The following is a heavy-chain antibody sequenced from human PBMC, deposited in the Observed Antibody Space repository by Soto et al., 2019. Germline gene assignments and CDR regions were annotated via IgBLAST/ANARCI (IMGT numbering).Heavy chain of an antibody. D-gene: IGHD7-27*01. V-gene: IGHV3-48*02. CDR2: ISSSSNTI. Sequence: EVQLVESGGGLVQPGGSLRLSCAASGFTFSSYSMNWVRQAPGKGLQWISYISSSSNTIYYADSVKGRFTISRDYAKNSLYLQMNSRTDEDTAVYYWVRGVPGDQTYFWYGMDVWGQGTTVTVSS. J-gene: IGHJ6*02. CDR1: GFTFSSYS. CDR3: VRGVPGDQTYFWYGMDV.